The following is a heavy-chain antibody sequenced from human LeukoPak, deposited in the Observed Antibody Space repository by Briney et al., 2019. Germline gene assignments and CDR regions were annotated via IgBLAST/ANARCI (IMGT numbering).Heavy chain of an antibody. CDR2: INAGNGNT. CDR3: ARVNSSCSSTGCYYWYFDL. J-gene: IGHJ2*01. D-gene: IGHD2-2*01. V-gene: IGHV1-3*01. Sequence: GASVKVSCKASGYTFTSYAMHWVRQAPGQRLEWMGWINAGNGNTKYSQKFQGRVTITRDTSASTAYMELSSLRSEDTAVYYCARVNSSCSSTGCYYWYFDLWGRGTLVTVSS. CDR1: GYTFTSYA.